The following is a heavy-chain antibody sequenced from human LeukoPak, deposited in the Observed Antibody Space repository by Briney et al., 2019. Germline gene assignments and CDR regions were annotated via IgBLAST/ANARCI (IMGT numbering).Heavy chain of an antibody. CDR2: IYYSGST. V-gene: IGHV4-59*01. CDR1: GGSISSYY. D-gene: IGHD3-9*01. Sequence: SETLSLTCTVSGGSISSYYWSWIRQPPGKGLEWIGYIYYSGSTNYNPSLKSRVTISVDTSKNQFSLKLSSVTAADTAVYYCARADILTDCWASGYYGMDVWGQGTTVTVSS. J-gene: IGHJ6*02. CDR3: ARADILTDCWASGYYGMDV.